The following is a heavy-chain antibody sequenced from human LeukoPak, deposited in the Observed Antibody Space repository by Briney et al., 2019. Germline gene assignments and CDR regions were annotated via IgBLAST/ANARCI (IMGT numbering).Heavy chain of an antibody. J-gene: IGHJ3*02. CDR2: IYHSGST. D-gene: IGHD2-8*01. CDR3: AGDFGGVDALDI. Sequence: PSETLSLTCAVSGGSISSSNWWSWVRQPPGKGLEWIGEIYHSGSTNYNPSLKSRVTISVDKSKNQFSLKLSSVTAADTAVYYCAGDFGGVDALDIWGQGTMVTVSS. V-gene: IGHV4-4*02. CDR1: GGSISSSNW.